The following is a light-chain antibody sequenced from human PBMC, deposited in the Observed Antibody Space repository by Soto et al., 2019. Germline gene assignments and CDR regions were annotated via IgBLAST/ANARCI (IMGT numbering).Light chain of an antibody. J-gene: IGKJ4*01. Sequence: SQRPQSPPSLSASVGDRVTITCQASEHINNYLNWYQQIPGKAPKLLIYDASNLAAGAPSRFSGSGSGTAFTFAISGLQPDDVATYYCQQYDSRPLTFGGGTKVDIK. V-gene: IGKV1-33*01. CDR1: EHINNY. CDR2: DAS. CDR3: QQYDSRPLT.